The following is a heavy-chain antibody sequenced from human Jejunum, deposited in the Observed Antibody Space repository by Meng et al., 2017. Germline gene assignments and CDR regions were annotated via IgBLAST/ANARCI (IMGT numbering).Heavy chain of an antibody. J-gene: IGHJ1*01. CDR3: TRLLCSDGSCFGSFQH. CDR2: ISGDGSTT. CDR1: GFTFSSYW. Sequence: VELCGSGGGLFQPGGSLRLSCVASGFTFSSYWMHWVRQTPGKGLVWVSRISGDGSTTSYADSVKGRFTVSRDNAKNTLYLQMNSQTAEDTAVYYCTRLLCSDGSCFGSFQHWGQGTLVTVSS. V-gene: IGHV3-74*01. D-gene: IGHD2-15*01.